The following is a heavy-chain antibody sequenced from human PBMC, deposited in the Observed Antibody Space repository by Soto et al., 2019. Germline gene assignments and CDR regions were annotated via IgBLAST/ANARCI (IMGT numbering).Heavy chain of an antibody. D-gene: IGHD3-22*01. Sequence: PGGSLRLSCAASGFIFRSSGMHWVRQAPGKGLEWVAAISHDGSSKSYGDSVKGRLTISRDTSKNTLYLQMNSLRAEDTAVYYCAKGPGMYYYDSSGYYHYDYWGQGTLVTVSS. CDR3: AKGPGMYYYDSSGYYHYDY. J-gene: IGHJ4*02. CDR1: GFIFRSSG. V-gene: IGHV3-30*18. CDR2: ISHDGSSK.